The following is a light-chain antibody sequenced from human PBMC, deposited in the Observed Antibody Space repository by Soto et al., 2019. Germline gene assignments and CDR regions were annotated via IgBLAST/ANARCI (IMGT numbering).Light chain of an antibody. J-gene: IGLJ1*01. CDR3: CSCAGSYTP. Sequence: QSALTQPRSVSGSPGQSVTISCTGTSSDVGGYNYVSWYQQHPGKAPKLMIYDVSKRPSGVPDRFSGSKSGNTASLTISGLQAEDEADYYCCSCAGSYTPFGTGTKVTVL. CDR2: DVS. V-gene: IGLV2-11*01. CDR1: SSDVGGYNY.